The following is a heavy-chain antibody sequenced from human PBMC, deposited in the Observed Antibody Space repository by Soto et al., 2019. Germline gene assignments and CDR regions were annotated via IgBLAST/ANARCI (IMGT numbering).Heavy chain of an antibody. J-gene: IGHJ3*02. CDR3: AFGGSSGYSGAFDI. V-gene: IGHV1-2*04. CDR1: GYTFTGYY. CDR2: INPNSGGT. D-gene: IGHD3-22*01. Sequence: GASVKVSCKASGYTFTGYYMHWVRQAPGQGLEWMGWINPNSGGTNYAQKFQGWVTMTRDTSISTAYMELSRLRSDDTAVYYCAFGGSSGYSGAFDIWGQGTMVTVSS.